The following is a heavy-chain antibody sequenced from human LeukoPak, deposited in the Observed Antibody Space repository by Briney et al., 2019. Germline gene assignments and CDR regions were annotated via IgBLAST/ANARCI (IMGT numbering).Heavy chain of an antibody. Sequence: ASVKVSCKASGYTFTSYGISWVRQAPGQGLEWMGWISAYNGNTNYAQKLQGRVTMTTDTSTSTAYMELSSLRSEDTAVYYCASSGGQQLVPDYWGQGTLVTVSS. CDR1: GYTFTSYG. CDR3: ASSGGQQLVPDY. V-gene: IGHV1-18*01. D-gene: IGHD6-13*01. CDR2: ISAYNGNT. J-gene: IGHJ4*02.